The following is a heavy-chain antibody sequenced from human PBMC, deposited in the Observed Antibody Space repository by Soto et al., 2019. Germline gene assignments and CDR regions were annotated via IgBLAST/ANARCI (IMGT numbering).Heavy chain of an antibody. Sequence: ASVKVSCKASGYTFTSYYMHWVRQAPGQGLEWMGIINPSGGSTSYAQKFQGRVTMTRDTSTSTVYMELSSLRSEDTAVHYRARGPKERVATIPVPDLYYFDYWGQGTLVTVSS. CDR2: INPSGGST. CDR1: GYTFTSYY. CDR3: ARGPKERVATIPVPDLYYFDY. D-gene: IGHD5-12*01. J-gene: IGHJ4*02. V-gene: IGHV1-46*01.